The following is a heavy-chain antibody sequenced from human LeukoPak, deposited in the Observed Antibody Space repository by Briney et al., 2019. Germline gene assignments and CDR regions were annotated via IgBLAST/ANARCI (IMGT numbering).Heavy chain of an antibody. J-gene: IGHJ4*02. CDR1: GFTFSSCA. Sequence: GRSLRLSCAASGFTFSSCAMHWVRQAPGKGLEWVAVISYDGNNKYYADSVKGRLTISRDNSKNTLYLQMNSLRAEDTAVYYCAPPSIRGVDYWGQGTLVTVSS. CDR3: APPSIRGVDY. D-gene: IGHD3-10*01. CDR2: ISYDGNNK. V-gene: IGHV3-30-3*01.